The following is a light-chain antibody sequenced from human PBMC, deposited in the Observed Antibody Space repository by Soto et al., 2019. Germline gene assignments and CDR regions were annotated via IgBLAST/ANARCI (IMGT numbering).Light chain of an antibody. CDR3: QQYESYPMT. Sequence: DSQMTQYPSTLSASIGDRVTITCRAGQSISSWLAWYQQKPGKAPKLLISKASTLQSGVPPRFRRSGSGTEFTLTISSLQPHDFSTYYCQQYESYPMTFGGGTKVEIK. J-gene: IGKJ4*01. V-gene: IGKV1-5*03. CDR2: KAS. CDR1: QSISSW.